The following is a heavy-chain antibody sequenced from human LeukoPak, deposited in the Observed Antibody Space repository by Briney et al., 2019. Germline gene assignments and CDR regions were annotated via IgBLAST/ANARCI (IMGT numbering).Heavy chain of an antibody. J-gene: IGHJ4*02. Sequence: GRSLTLSCAASGFTFEDYGMYWVRQAPGQGLEWVSRISWNSGDIDYADSVKGRFTISRDNAKNSLYLEKKSLRVDDTALYFCAKGIPGGPPALDYWGQGILVTVSS. CDR2: ISWNSGDI. V-gene: IGHV3-9*01. CDR1: GFTFEDYG. CDR3: AKGIPGGPPALDY. D-gene: IGHD2-2*01.